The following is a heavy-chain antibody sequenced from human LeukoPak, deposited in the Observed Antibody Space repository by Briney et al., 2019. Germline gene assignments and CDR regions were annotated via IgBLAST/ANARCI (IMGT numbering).Heavy chain of an antibody. Sequence: SETLSLTCTVSGGSISSYYWSWIRQPPGKGLEWIALIYHSGRTSYNPSLKSRVTISVDTSKNQFSLDLTSVTAADTAMYYCARHKAGSGCFDCWGQGTLVTVSS. V-gene: IGHV4-59*08. D-gene: IGHD6-19*01. CDR2: IYHSGRT. J-gene: IGHJ4*02. CDR3: ARHKAGSGCFDC. CDR1: GGSISSYY.